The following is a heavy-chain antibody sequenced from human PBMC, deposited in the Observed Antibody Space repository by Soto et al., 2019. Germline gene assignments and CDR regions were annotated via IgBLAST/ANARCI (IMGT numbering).Heavy chain of an antibody. CDR3: ASIVAVAGPTRAFDI. CDR2: IYYSGST. J-gene: IGHJ3*02. V-gene: IGHV4-59*01. Sequence: PSETLSLTCTVSGGSISSYYWSWIRQPPGKGLEWIGYIYYSGSTNYNPSLKSRVTISVDTSKNQFSLKLSSVTAADTAVYYCASIVAVAGPTRAFDIWGQGTMVTVSS. D-gene: IGHD6-19*01. CDR1: GGSISSYY.